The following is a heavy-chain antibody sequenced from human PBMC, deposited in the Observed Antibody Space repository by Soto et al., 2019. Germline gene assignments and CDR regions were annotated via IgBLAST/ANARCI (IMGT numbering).Heavy chain of an antibody. CDR2: IVVGSGNT. J-gene: IGHJ3*02. CDR3: AAASTTVGNFRSDAFAI. Sequence: QMQLVQSGPEVKKPGTSVKVSCKASGFTFTSSAVQWVRQARGQRLAWLGWIVVGSGNTNYAQKFQGRVTMTRDMSTSTAYMELSSLISEDTAVYYCAAASTTVGNFRSDAFAIWGQGTMVTVSS. V-gene: IGHV1-58*01. D-gene: IGHD4-17*01. CDR1: GFTFTSSA.